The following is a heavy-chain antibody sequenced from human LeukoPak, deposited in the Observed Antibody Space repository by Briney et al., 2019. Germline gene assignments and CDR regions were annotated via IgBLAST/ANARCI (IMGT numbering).Heavy chain of an antibody. CDR2: LNPSRGTT. D-gene: IGHD3-16*01. Sequence: ASVKVSCKASGYNFSSYYIQWVRQDPGQGLEWMGLLNPSRGTTAYAPKFQGRVTMTGDTSSNTVYMELRGLRSDDPAIYYCARDATRGIGGSYDLDFWGQGSLVTVSS. CDR1: GYNFSSYY. J-gene: IGHJ4*02. CDR3: ARDATRGIGGSYDLDF. V-gene: IGHV1-46*01.